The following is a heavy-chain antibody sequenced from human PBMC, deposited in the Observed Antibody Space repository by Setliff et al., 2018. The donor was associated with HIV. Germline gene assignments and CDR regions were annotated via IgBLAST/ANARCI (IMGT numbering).Heavy chain of an antibody. CDR1: GDSINSSYY. D-gene: IGHD1-26*01. Sequence: PSETLSLTCAVSGDSINSSYYWGWIRQPPGKGLEWIASIYHNGNTYYNPSLKSRATTSVGTSKNHLSLKVSSVTAADTALYFCARGGRGGLKFMADASDIWGQGTVVTVSS. CDR3: ARGGRGGLKFMADASDI. CDR2: IYHNGNT. V-gene: IGHV4-39*02. J-gene: IGHJ3*02.